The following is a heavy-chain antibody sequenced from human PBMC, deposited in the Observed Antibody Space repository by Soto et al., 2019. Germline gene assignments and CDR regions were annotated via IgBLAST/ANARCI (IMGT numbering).Heavy chain of an antibody. V-gene: IGHV4-31*03. CDR2: IYYSGSP. Sequence: TLCLTCTVTGGSIRSGGFSCSWICQHPGQVLEWIGYIYYSGSPYYNPSLKSRVTISVDTSKNQFSLKLSSVTAADTAVYYCAISGGYYDSSGDAFDIWCQCPMVT. CDR1: GGSIRSGGFS. CDR3: AISGGYYDSSGDAFDI. J-gene: IGHJ3*02. D-gene: IGHD3-22*01.